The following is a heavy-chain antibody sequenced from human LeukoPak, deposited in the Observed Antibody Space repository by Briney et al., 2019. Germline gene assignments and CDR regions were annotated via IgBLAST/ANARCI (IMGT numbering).Heavy chain of an antibody. D-gene: IGHD6-19*01. J-gene: IGHJ4*02. CDR2: IKQDGSEK. CDR3: VKVRGIRYRTGWYTYFAL. V-gene: IGHV3-7*05. CDR1: GVTFSTSW. Sequence: EGPLRLSCAASGVTFSTSWISWVRQAPGKGLEWVSNIKQDGSEKYYVGSVKGRFTISRDNAKNSLSLQMNSLRAEDTAVYYCVKVRGIRYRTGWYTYFALWGQGTLVTVSS.